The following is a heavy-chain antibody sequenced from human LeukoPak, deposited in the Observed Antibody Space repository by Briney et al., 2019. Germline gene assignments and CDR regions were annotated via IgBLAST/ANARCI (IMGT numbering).Heavy chain of an antibody. CDR1: GGSITSGSSY. Sequence: PSQTLSLTCTVSGGSITSGSSYWSWIRQPAGKGLEWIGRIYTSGSTNYNPSLKSRVTISVDTSKNQFSLKLSSVTAADTAVYYCARGDSSGWYYFDYWGQGTLVTVSS. CDR3: ARGDSSGWYYFDY. V-gene: IGHV4-61*02. J-gene: IGHJ4*02. D-gene: IGHD6-19*01. CDR2: IYTSGST.